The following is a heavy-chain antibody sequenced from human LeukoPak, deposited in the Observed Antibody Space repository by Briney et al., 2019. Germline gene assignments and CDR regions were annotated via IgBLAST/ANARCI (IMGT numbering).Heavy chain of an antibody. V-gene: IGHV3-23*01. J-gene: IGHJ6*02. CDR3: VKDRPCETCMPMDA. Sequence: GRSLRLSCAASGVTFSIYAMSCVRQAPGEWLEWVSAIGGSGDSTYYADSVKGRFTISRDNSKDTLYLQMNSLRAEDSAIYFCVKDRPCETCMPMDAWGQGTTVTVSS. CDR2: IGGSGDST. D-gene: IGHD2-2*01. CDR1: GVTFSIYA.